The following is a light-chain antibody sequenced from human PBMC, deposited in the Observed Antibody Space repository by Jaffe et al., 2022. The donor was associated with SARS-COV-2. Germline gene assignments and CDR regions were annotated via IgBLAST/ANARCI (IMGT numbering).Light chain of an antibody. J-gene: IGLJ3*02. CDR3: AAWDDSLRGRV. CDR2: NNN. V-gene: IGLV1-44*01. Sequence: QSVLTQPPSASGTPGQRVTISCSGNSSNIGINTVNWYQQLPGTAPKLLIYNNNQRPSGVPDRFSGSKSGTSASLAISGLQSEDEGDYYCAAWDDSLRGRVFGGGTKLTVL. CDR1: SSNIGINT.